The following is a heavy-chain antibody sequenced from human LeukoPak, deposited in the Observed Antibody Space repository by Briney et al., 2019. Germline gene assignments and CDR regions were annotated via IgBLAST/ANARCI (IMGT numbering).Heavy chain of an antibody. J-gene: IGHJ4*02. Sequence: GGSLRLSCAASRFTLSSYWMSWVRQAPGKGLEWVANINQDGTEKYYVDSVKGRFTISRDNGKNSLYLQMNSLRVEDTAVYYCAKLAKYFYGSETFYFFEHWGQGTPVTASS. D-gene: IGHD3-10*01. CDR2: INQDGTEK. V-gene: IGHV3-7*01. CDR3: AKLAKYFYGSETFYFFEH. CDR1: RFTLSSYW.